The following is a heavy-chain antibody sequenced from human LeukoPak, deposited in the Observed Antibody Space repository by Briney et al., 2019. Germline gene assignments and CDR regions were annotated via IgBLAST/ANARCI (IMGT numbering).Heavy chain of an antibody. V-gene: IGHV4-30-4*01. CDR1: GGSIFSGDYG. J-gene: IGHJ5*02. CDR3: ARGDYNDGAGYLDH. D-gene: IGHD3-22*01. Sequence: SQTLSLTCTVSGGSIFSGDYGSNWIPQPPGKGLEWIGYIYYNGITYYHPPLESRVTISVDTSKHQFSLKLSAVTAADTAVYYCARGDYNDGAGYLDHWGQGTLVPVSS. CDR2: IYYNGIT.